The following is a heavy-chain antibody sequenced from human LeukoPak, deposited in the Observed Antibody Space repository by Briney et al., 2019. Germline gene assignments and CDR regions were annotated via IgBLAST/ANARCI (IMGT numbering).Heavy chain of an antibody. V-gene: IGHV1-18*01. Sequence: GASVKVSCKASGYTFTIYGISWVRQAPGQALEWMGWISAYNGNTNYAQKLQGRVTMTTDTSTSTAYMELRSLRSDDTAVYYCARTRGPAAISMSWFDPWGQGTLVTVSS. CDR2: ISAYNGNT. CDR3: ARTRGPAAISMSWFDP. J-gene: IGHJ5*02. CDR1: GYTFTIYG. D-gene: IGHD2-2*01.